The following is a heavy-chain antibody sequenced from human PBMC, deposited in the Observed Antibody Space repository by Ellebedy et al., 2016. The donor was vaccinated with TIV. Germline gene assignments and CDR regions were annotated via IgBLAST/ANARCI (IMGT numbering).Heavy chain of an antibody. CDR1: GGSISSSSYY. D-gene: IGHD3-22*01. V-gene: IGHV4-39*01. Sequence: MPSETLSLTCTVSGGSISSSSYYWGWIRQPPGKGLEWIGSIFQSGSTYYNPSLMSRVTISVDTSENQFSLKLNSVTAADTAVYYCAGSARYDSSGLYDCWGQGTLVTVST. J-gene: IGHJ4*02. CDR3: AGSARYDSSGLYDC. CDR2: IFQSGST.